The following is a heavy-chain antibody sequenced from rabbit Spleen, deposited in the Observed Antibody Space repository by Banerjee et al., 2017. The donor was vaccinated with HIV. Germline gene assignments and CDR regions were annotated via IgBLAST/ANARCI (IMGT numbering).Heavy chain of an antibody. J-gene: IGHJ4*01. Sequence: QSLEESGGDLVKPGASLTLTCKASGIDFSNNHVMCWVRQAPGKGLEWIACIHGGSSGFTYFATWAKGRFTISRTSSTTVTLQVTSLTAADTATYFCARDLVAVIGWNFNLWGPGTLVTVS. V-gene: IGHV1S40*01. CDR3: ARDLVAVIGWNFNL. CDR2: IHGGSSGFT. CDR1: GIDFSNNHV. D-gene: IGHD1-1*01.